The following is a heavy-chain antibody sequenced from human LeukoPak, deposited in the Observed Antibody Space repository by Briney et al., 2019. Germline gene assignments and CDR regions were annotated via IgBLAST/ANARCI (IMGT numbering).Heavy chain of an antibody. CDR3: TSFRGGDFPPV. CDR2: VNSDGTTT. V-gene: IGHV3-74*01. J-gene: IGHJ4*02. D-gene: IGHD2/OR15-2a*01. CDR1: GFTFSSYW. Sequence: PGGSLRLSCAASGFTFSSYWMHWVRQAPGKGLVWVTRVNSDGTTTTYADPVRGRFTISRDNAKNTLYLQMNSLRAEDTAVYYCTSFRGGDFPPVWGQGTLVTVSS.